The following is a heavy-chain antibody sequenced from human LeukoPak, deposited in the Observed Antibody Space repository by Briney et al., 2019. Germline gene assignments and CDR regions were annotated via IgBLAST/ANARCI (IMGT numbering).Heavy chain of an antibody. J-gene: IGHJ6*03. CDR3: AKEEYSSSWYGFGYYYYYYMDV. D-gene: IGHD6-13*01. CDR2: INSDGSST. Sequence: PGGSLRLSCAASGFTFSSYWMHWVRQAPGKGLVWVSRINSDGSSTSYADSVKGRFTISRDNAKNTLYLQMNSLRAEDTAVYYCAKEEYSSSWYGFGYYYYYYMDVWGKGTTVTISS. CDR1: GFTFSSYW. V-gene: IGHV3-74*01.